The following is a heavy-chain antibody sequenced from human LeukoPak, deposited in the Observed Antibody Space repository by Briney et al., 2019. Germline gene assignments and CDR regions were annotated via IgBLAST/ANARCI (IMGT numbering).Heavy chain of an antibody. D-gene: IGHD3-10*01. CDR3: AKIMGGDAFGELLYQNAYYYYYYGMDV. J-gene: IGHJ6*02. CDR2: ISGSGGST. V-gene: IGHV3-23*01. Sequence: GGSLRLSCAASGFTFSSYAMSWVRQAPGKGLEWVSAISGSGGSTYYADSVKGRFTISRDNSKNTLYLQMNSLRAEDTAVYYCAKIMGGDAFGELLYQNAYYYYYYGMDVWGQGTTVTVSS. CDR1: GFTFSSYA.